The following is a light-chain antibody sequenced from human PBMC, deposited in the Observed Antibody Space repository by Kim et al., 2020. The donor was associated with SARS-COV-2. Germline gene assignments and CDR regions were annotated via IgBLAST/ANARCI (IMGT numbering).Light chain of an antibody. CDR1: KLGDKY. CDR3: QAWDSSTRV. Sequence: SYELTQPPSVSVSPGQTASITCSGDKLGDKYACWYQQKPGQSPVLVIYEDSKRPSGIPERFSGSNSGNTVTLTLSGTQAMDEADYYCQAWDSSTRVFGGG. J-gene: IGLJ3*02. V-gene: IGLV3-1*01. CDR2: EDS.